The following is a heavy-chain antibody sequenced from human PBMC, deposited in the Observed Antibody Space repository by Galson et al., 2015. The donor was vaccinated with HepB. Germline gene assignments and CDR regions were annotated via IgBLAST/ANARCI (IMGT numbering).Heavy chain of an antibody. V-gene: IGHV3-11*01. D-gene: IGHD2-2*01. CDR1: GFTFSDYY. CDR2: ISSSGSTI. CDR3: ARVPAGPTQAGTYQRDYYYYGMDV. Sequence: SLRLSCAASGFTFSDYYMSWIRQAPGKGLEWVSYISSSGSTIYYADSVKGRFTISRDNAKNSLYLQMNSLRAEDTAVYYCARVPAGPTQAGTYQRDYYYYGMDVWGQGTTVTVSS. J-gene: IGHJ6*02.